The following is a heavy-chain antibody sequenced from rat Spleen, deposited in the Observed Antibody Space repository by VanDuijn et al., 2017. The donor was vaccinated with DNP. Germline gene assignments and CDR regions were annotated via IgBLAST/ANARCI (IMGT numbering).Heavy chain of an antibody. V-gene: IGHV5-25*01. CDR3: VRRGGKGLFSK. Sequence: EVQLVESGGGLVQPGRSLKLSCAASGFTFSNYDMAWIRQAPTKGLEWVASISPSGGSIYYRDSVKGRFIVSRDNAKSNLDLQMDSLRSEDTATYYCVRRGGKGLFSKWGQGTLVTVSS. J-gene: IGHJ3*01. CDR1: GFTFSNYD. CDR2: ISPSGGSI. D-gene: IGHD3-1*01.